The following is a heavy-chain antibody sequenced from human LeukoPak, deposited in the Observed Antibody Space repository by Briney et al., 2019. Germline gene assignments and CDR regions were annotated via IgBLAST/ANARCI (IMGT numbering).Heavy chain of an antibody. D-gene: IGHD6-6*01. Sequence: PSETLSLTCAVYGGSFSGYYWSWIRQPPGKGLEWIGEINHSGSTNYNPSLKSRVTISVDTSMNQFSLKLSSVTAADTAVYYCARRRLLYSSSSPFDYWGQGALVTVSS. CDR1: GGSFSGYY. J-gene: IGHJ4*02. CDR3: ARRRLLYSSSSPFDY. CDR2: INHSGST. V-gene: IGHV4-34*01.